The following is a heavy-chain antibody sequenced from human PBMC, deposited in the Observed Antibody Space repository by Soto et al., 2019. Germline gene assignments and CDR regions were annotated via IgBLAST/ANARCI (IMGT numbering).Heavy chain of an antibody. D-gene: IGHD2-15*01. J-gene: IGHJ6*02. CDR2: TYYRSKWYN. CDR3: ARGGYCFYYYYYYYYQMYF. CDR1: GDSVSSNSAA. Sequence: SQTLSLTCAISGDSVSSNSAAWNWIRQSPSRGLEWLGRTYYRSKWYNDYAVSVKSRITINPDTSKNQFSLQLNSVTPEDTAVYYCARGGYCFYYYYYYYYQMYFWGQGSTVTVSS. V-gene: IGHV6-1*01.